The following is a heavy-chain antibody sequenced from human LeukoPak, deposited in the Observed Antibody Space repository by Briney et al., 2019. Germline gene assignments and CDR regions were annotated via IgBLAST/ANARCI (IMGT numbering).Heavy chain of an antibody. V-gene: IGHV4-59*01. J-gene: IGHJ3*02. D-gene: IGHD6-13*01. CDR2: MYSGGTT. Sequence: SETLSLTCTVSDGSINGYYWSWIRQPPEKGLDWIGYMYSGGTTNYSPSLKSRVTISEDMSKNQFSLKLTSVTAADTAVYYCARHSGHSSTNDAFDIWGQGTMVIVSS. CDR3: ARHSGHSSTNDAFDI. CDR1: DGSINGYY.